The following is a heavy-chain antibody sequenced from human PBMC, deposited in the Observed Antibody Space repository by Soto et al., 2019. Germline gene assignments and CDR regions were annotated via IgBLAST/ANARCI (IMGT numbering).Heavy chain of an antibody. D-gene: IGHD2-15*01. CDR3: AHSPCSGGTCYLFDY. J-gene: IGHJ4*02. Sequence: QITLKESGPTLVKPTQTLTLTCTISGFSLSTSGVGVGWIRQPPGKSLEWLALIYWDDVQRYSPSLKTRLTITKNTPKSQVVLTMPNMDPVNTATYYCAHSPCSGGTCYLFDYWGQGTLVTVSS. CDR2: IYWDDVQ. V-gene: IGHV2-5*02. CDR1: GFSLSTSGVG.